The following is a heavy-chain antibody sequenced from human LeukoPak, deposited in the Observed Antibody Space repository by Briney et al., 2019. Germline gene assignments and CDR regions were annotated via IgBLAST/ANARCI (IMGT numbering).Heavy chain of an antibody. V-gene: IGHV1-18*04. CDR3: VREVNAYDLDY. D-gene: IGHD5-12*01. Sequence: ASVRVSCKASGYTFTSYDIGWVRQAPGQGLEWLGWIRPYNGNTNYAQKVQGRVTLTTDTSTSTAHMELRSLRSDDTAVYYCVREVNAYDLDYWGQGTLVTVSS. J-gene: IGHJ4*02. CDR1: GYTFTSYD. CDR2: IRPYNGNT.